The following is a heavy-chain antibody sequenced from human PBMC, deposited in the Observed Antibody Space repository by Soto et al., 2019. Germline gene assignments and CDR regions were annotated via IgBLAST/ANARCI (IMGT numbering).Heavy chain of an antibody. V-gene: IGHV4-30-2*01. D-gene: IGHD6-19*01. CDR1: GGSTSSGGYS. CDR2: ISHSGST. Sequence: QLQLQESGSGLVKPSQTLSLTFAVSGGSTSSGGYSWSWLRQPPGKGLEWIGYISHSGSTYYNPSLKSRVTISVDTSKNQFSLRLSSVTAADTAVYYCARGGLLPDYWGQGTLVTVSS. J-gene: IGHJ4*02. CDR3: ARGGLLPDY.